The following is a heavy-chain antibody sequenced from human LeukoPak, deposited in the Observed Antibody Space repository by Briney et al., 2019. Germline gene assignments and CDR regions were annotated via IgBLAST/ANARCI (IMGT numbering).Heavy chain of an antibody. CDR1: GYTFTSYG. J-gene: IGHJ6*02. CDR3: ARRGSGSYYCSYGMDV. CDR2: VGDYNGNT. D-gene: IGHD3-10*01. V-gene: IGHV1-18*01. Sequence: ASVTVSCTASGYTFTSYGISWGRHAHGPGIGWMGWVGDYNGNTNYAQKLQRRVTMTTDTSTSTAYMELRSMRSDDTAVYFCARRGSGSYYCSYGMDVWGQGTTVTVSS.